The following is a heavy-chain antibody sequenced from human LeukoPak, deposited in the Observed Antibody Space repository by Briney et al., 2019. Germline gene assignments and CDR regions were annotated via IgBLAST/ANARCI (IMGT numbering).Heavy chain of an antibody. Sequence: PGRSLRLSCAASGFTFSSYAVHWVRQAQGKGLEWVAVISYDGSNKYYADSVKGRFTISRDNSKDTLYLQMNSLRAEDTAVYYCARPGSHYGMDVWGQGTTVTVSS. CDR1: GFTFSSYA. CDR2: ISYDGSNK. D-gene: IGHD3-10*01. CDR3: ARPGSHYGMDV. V-gene: IGHV3-30-3*01. J-gene: IGHJ6*02.